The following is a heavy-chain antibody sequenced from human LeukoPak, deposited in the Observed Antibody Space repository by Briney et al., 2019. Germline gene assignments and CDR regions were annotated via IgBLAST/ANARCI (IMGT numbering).Heavy chain of an antibody. J-gene: IGHJ4*02. D-gene: IGHD4-23*01. Sequence: ASVKVSCKASGYTFTCYYMHWVRQAPGQGLEGMGWINPNSGGTNYAQKFQGRVTMTRDTSISTAYMELSRLRSDDTAVYYCASGGPTVVTPGYCDYWGQGTLVTVSS. V-gene: IGHV1-2*02. CDR1: GYTFTCYY. CDR3: ASGGPTVVTPGYCDY. CDR2: INPNSGGT.